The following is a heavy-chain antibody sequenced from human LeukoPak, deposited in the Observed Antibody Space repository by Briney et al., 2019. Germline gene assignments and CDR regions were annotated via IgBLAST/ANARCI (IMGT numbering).Heavy chain of an antibody. CDR2: ISNSGST. J-gene: IGHJ6*02. CDR3: ASLPVRGHYYYYGMDV. Sequence: SQTLSPTCTVSGGSVSRYYCSWIRQPPGKGLEWIGYISNSGSTNSNPSLKSPVTISVDTSKNQSSLKLSSVTAADTAVYYCASLPVRGHYYYYGMDVWGQGTTVTVSS. V-gene: IGHV4-59*02. CDR1: GGSVSRYY. D-gene: IGHD3-10*02.